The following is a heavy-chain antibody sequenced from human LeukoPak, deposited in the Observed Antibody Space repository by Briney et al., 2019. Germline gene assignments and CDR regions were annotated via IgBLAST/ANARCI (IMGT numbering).Heavy chain of an antibody. CDR3: ARGRSAYDSNAYYYGN. CDR2: INHSGST. V-gene: IGHV4-34*01. CDR1: GGSFSGYY. J-gene: IGHJ4*02. D-gene: IGHD3-22*01. Sequence: SETLSLTCAVYGGSFSGYYWSWIRQPPGKGLEWIGEINHSGSTNYNPSLKSRVTTSADTSKNQFSLKLTSVTAADTAVYYCARGRSAYDSNAYYYGNWGQGILVTVSS.